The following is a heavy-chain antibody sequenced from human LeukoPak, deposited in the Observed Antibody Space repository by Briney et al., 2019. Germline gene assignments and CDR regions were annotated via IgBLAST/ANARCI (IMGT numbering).Heavy chain of an antibody. CDR2: ISGSGGST. D-gene: IGHD3-3*01. J-gene: IGHJ6*03. Sequence: GGSLRLSCAASGFTFSSYAMSWVRQAPGKGLEWVSAISGSGGSTYYADSVKGRFTISRDNSKNTLYLQMNSLRAEDTAVYYCAKRGGSYDFGKYYYYMDVWGKGTTATVSS. V-gene: IGHV3-23*01. CDR3: AKRGGSYDFGKYYYYMDV. CDR1: GFTFSSYA.